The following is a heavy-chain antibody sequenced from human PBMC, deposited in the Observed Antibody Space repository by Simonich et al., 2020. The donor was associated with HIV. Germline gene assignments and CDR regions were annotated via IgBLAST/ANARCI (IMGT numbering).Heavy chain of an antibody. J-gene: IGHJ4*02. CDR2: IYWDDDN. CDR1: GFSLSTSGVG. D-gene: IGHD3-10*01. Sequence: QITLKESGPTLVKPTQTLTLTCTFSGFSLSTSGVGVGWIRQPPGKALEWLALIYWDDDNRDSPSQKSRLTITKDTAKNQVVLTMTNMDPVDTATYYCAHSPGGGSGSYYNYFDYWGQGTLVTVSS. V-gene: IGHV2-5*02. CDR3: AHSPGGGSGSYYNYFDY.